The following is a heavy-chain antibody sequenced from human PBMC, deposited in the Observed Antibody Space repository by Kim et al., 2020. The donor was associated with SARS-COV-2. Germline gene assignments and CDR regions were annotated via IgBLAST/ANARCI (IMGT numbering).Heavy chain of an antibody. V-gene: IGHV3-9*01. CDR3: AKDRNYYDSSGRAFDI. D-gene: IGHD3-22*01. J-gene: IGHJ3*02. CDR2: ISWNSGSI. CDR1: GFTFDDYA. Sequence: GGSLRLSCAASGFTFDDYAMHWVRQAPGKGLEWVSGISWNSGSIGYAYSVKGRFTISRDNAKNSLYLQMNSLRAEDTALYYCAKDRNYYDSSGRAFDIWGQGKIVTVSS.